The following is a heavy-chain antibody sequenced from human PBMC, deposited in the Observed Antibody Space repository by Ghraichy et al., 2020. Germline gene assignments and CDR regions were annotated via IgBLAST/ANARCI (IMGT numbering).Heavy chain of an antibody. V-gene: IGHV2-70*04. Sequence: SGPTLGKPTQTLTLTCTFSGFSLSTSGMRVSWIRQPPGKALEWLARIDWDDDKFYSTSLKTRLTISKDTSKNQVVLTMTNMDPVDTATYYCARIRWVAGNGWFDPWGQGTLVTVSS. CDR1: GFSLSTSGMR. D-gene: IGHD1-26*01. J-gene: IGHJ5*02. CDR3: ARIRWVAGNGWFDP. CDR2: IDWDDDK.